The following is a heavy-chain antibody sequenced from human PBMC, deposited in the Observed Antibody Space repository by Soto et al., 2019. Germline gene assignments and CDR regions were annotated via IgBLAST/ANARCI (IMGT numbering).Heavy chain of an antibody. V-gene: IGHV1-3*01. D-gene: IGHD2-2*01. CDR3: ARARYCSSTSCYEDYYYYYMDV. J-gene: IGHJ6*03. CDR2: INAGNGNT. CDR1: GYTFTSYA. Sequence: ASVKVSCKASGYTFTSYAMHWVRQAPGQRLEWMGWINAGNGNTKYSQKFQGRVTITRDTSASTAYMELGSLRSEDTAVYYCARARYCSSTSCYEDYYYYYMDVWGKGTTVTVSS.